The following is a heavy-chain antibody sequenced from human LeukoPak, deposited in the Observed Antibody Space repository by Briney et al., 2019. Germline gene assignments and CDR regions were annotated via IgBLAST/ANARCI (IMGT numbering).Heavy chain of an antibody. J-gene: IGHJ4*02. D-gene: IGHD3-10*01. CDR3: ARETEFDGFDY. CDR1: GGSISGDY. CDR2: TSYSGNT. Sequence: PSETLSLTCTVSGGSISGDYWNWIRQPPGKGLEWIGYTSYSGNTDYKPSLRSRVTMSVDTSKNQLSLKLTSATAADTAVYYCARETEFDGFDYWGQGTLVTVSS. V-gene: IGHV4-59*01.